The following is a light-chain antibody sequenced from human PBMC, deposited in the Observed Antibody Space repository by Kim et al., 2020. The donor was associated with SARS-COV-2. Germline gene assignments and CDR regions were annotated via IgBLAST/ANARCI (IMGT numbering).Light chain of an antibody. Sequence: GQRRSISCSGSISHIGKFSVARYQHLPATAPTLLIYANAKRPSGIPDRFSGSKSGTSATLVITGLQTGDEADYYCGTWDNSRGGVFGAGTQLTVL. J-gene: IGLJ3*02. V-gene: IGLV1-51*01. CDR2: ANA. CDR3: GTWDNSRGGV. CDR1: ISHIGKFS.